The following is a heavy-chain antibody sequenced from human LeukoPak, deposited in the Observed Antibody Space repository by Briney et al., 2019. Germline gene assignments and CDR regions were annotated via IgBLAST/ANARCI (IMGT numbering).Heavy chain of an antibody. J-gene: IGHJ4*02. CDR1: GGTFSSYA. D-gene: IGHD1-26*01. V-gene: IGHV1-69*04. CDR2: IIPILGIA. CDR3: ARSDRGATKVLYYFDY. Sequence: GASVKVSCKASGGTFSSYAISWVRQAPGQGLEWMGRIIPILGIANYAQKFQGRVTITADKSTSTAYMELSSLRSEDTAVYYCARSDRGATKVLYYFDYWGQGTLVTVSS.